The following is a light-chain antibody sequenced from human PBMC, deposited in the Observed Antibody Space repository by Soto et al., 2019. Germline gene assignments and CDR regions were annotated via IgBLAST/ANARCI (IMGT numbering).Light chain of an antibody. Sequence: EIVLTQSPATLSLSPGERATLSCRASQGVSSYLAWYQQKPGQAPRLLIYDASNRATGIPARFRGSGSGADFTLTSSGLEPEDSAVYYCQQRSNWPPTFGQGTKVEIK. V-gene: IGKV3-11*01. CDR3: QQRSNWPPT. CDR1: QGVSSY. CDR2: DAS. J-gene: IGKJ1*01.